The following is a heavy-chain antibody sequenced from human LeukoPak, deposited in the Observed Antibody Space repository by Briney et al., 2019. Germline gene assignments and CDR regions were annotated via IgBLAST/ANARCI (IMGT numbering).Heavy chain of an antibody. CDR1: GFNFSSYA. J-gene: IGHJ3*02. D-gene: IGHD5-24*01. Sequence: GGSLRLSCAASGFNFSSYAMHWVRQGPGKGLEWVAVISYDGSQKYYVESAKGRFIISRDNSKYTLYLEMNSLRPEDTAVYYCAREDAEQMDNSFDIWGQGTMVTVSS. CDR3: AREDAEQMDNSFDI. CDR2: ISYDGSQK. V-gene: IGHV3-30*04.